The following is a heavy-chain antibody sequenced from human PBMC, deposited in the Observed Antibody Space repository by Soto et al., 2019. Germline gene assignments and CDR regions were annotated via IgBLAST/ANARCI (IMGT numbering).Heavy chain of an antibody. CDR1: GFTFSSYA. V-gene: IGHV3-23*01. D-gene: IGHD1-7*01. CDR2: ISGSGGSA. Sequence: GGSLRLSCAASGFTFSSYAMNWVRQAPGKGLEWVSAISGSGGSAYYADSVKGRFTIPRDSSKNTLYLQMNSLRAEDTAAYYCAKGNSWSPALVLDIWGQGTMVTVSS. CDR3: AKGNSWSPALVLDI. J-gene: IGHJ3*02.